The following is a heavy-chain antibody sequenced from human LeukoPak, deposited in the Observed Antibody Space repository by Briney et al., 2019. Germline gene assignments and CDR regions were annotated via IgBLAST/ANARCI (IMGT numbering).Heavy chain of an antibody. CDR3: ARDLGVAEAGTVGYFDY. J-gene: IGHJ4*02. Sequence: GGSLRLSCAASGFTSSSYWMSWVRQAPGKGLKWVANINQDGSDKYYVDSVKGRFTISRDNAKNSLYLQMNSLRAEDTAVYYCARDLGVAEAGTVGYFDYWGQGNLVTVSS. CDR2: INQDGSDK. D-gene: IGHD6-13*01. CDR1: GFTSSSYW. V-gene: IGHV3-7*03.